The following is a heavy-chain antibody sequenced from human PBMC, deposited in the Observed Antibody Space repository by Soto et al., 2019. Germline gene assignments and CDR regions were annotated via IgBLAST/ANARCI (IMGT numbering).Heavy chain of an antibody. V-gene: IGHV4-34*01. CDR3: ARSSVRGWSY. J-gene: IGHJ4*02. CDR1: GGSFSGYY. Sequence: SETLSLTCAVYGGSFSGYYWTWIRQPPGKGLEWIGEITHSGSTNYNPSLKSRVTISVDTSKNQFSLNLNSVTAADTAVYYCARSSVRGWSYWGQGTLVTVS. CDR2: ITHSGST. D-gene: IGHD3-10*02.